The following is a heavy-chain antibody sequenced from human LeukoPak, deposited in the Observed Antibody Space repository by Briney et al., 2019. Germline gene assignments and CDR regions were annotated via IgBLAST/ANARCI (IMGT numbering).Heavy chain of an antibody. CDR1: GFTFSSYW. CDR3: ARDSPFWFGEYAFDI. D-gene: IGHD3-10*01. V-gene: IGHV3-7*01. CDR2: IKQDGSEK. Sequence: PGGSLRLSCAASGFTFSSYWMSWVRQAPGKGLEWVANIKQDGSEKYYVDSVKGRFTISRDNAKNSLYLQMNSLRAEDTAVYYCARDSPFWFGEYAFDIWGQGTMVTVSS. J-gene: IGHJ3*02.